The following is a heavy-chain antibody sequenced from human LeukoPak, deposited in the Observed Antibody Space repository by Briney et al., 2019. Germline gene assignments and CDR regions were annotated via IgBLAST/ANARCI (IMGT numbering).Heavy chain of an antibody. Sequence: PGRSLRLSCAASGFTFSSYGMHWVRQAPGKGLEWVAVIWYDGSNKYYADSVKGRFTISRDNSKNTLYLQMNSLRAEDTAVYYCAKDRGNQLLRAFDIWGQGTMVTVSS. CDR2: IWYDGSNK. V-gene: IGHV3-33*06. J-gene: IGHJ3*02. D-gene: IGHD2-2*01. CDR1: GFTFSSYG. CDR3: AKDRGNQLLRAFDI.